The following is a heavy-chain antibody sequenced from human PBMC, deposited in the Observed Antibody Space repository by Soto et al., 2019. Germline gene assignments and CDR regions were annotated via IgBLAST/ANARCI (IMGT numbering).Heavy chain of an antibody. V-gene: IGHV3-30*18. CDR2: ISYDGSNK. CDR1: GFTFSSYG. CDR3: AKTRDLATVTTAYDY. Sequence: ESGGGVVQPGRSLRLSCAASGFTFSSYGMHWVRQAPGKGLEWVAVISYDGSNKYYADSVKGRFTISRDNSKNTLYLQMNSLRAEDTAVYYCAKTRDLATVTTAYDYWGQGTLVTVSS. J-gene: IGHJ4*02. D-gene: IGHD4-17*01.